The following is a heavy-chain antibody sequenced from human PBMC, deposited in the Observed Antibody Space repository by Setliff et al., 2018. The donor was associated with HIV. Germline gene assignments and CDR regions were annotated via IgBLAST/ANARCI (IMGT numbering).Heavy chain of an antibody. V-gene: IGHV4-4*07. J-gene: IGHJ5*02. CDR1: GGSIRNYY. CDR3: ARDMEDFGVLPSAPFDP. Sequence: ETLSLTCTVSGGSIRNYYWSWVRQSAGKGLEWIGRVHKSGNTDYNPSLKGRVTMSVDTSKNQFFLKLTSMTAADTAIYYCARDMEDFGVLPSAPFDPWGRGTLVTVSS. D-gene: IGHD2-2*01. CDR2: VHKSGNT.